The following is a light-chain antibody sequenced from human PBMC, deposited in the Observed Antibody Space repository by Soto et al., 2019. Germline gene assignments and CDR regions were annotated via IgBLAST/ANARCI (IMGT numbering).Light chain of an antibody. CDR3: ATWDDSLSVL. CDR2: NTN. Sequence: QSFLPQPPSASGTPGQRVTISCSGGTSNIGTNTVNWYQQLPGTAPKLLIYNTNQRPAGVPDRFSGSKSGTSASLAISGLRSEDEASYFCATWDDSLSVLFSRGTKAHRP. CDR1: TSNIGTNT. J-gene: IGLJ3*02. V-gene: IGLV1-44*01.